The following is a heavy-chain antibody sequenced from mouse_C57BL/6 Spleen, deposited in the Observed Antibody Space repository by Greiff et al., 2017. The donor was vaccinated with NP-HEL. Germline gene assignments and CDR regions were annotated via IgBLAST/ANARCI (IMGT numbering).Heavy chain of an antibody. D-gene: IGHD2-1*01. Sequence: EVQGVESGGDLVKPGGSLKLSCAASGFTFSSYGMSWVRQTPDKRLEWVATISSGGSYTYYPDSVKGRFTISRDNAKNTLYLQMSSLKSEDTAMYYCARHNGNWFADWGQGTLVTVSA. J-gene: IGHJ3*01. V-gene: IGHV5-6*01. CDR1: GFTFSSYG. CDR3: ARHNGNWFAD. CDR2: ISSGGSYT.